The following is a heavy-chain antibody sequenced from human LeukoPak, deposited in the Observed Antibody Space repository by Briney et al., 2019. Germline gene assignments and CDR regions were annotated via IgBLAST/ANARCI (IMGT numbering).Heavy chain of an antibody. CDR1: GYTFTSNY. Sequence: ASVKVSCKAFGYTFTSNYMHWVRQAPGQGPEWMGVISPSGGSTTYAQKFQGRVTLTRDMSTSTDYLELSSLRSEDTAVYYCARDYSGSYLYYYYYMDVWGKGTTVTVSS. CDR2: ISPSGGST. J-gene: IGHJ6*03. D-gene: IGHD1-26*01. V-gene: IGHV1-46*01. CDR3: ARDYSGSYLYYYYYMDV.